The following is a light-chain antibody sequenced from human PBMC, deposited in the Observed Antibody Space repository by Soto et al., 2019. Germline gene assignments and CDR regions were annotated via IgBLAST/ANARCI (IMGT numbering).Light chain of an antibody. J-gene: IGKJ5*01. CDR3: QQYGSSLSIT. Sequence: EIVLTQSPGTLSLSPGERATLSCWASQSVSPNYFAWYQQKPGHAPRQLIHGASRRANGIPDRFSGSVSGTDFTLTISRLEPEDFAVYYCQQYGSSLSITFGQGTRLEIK. CDR1: QSVSPNY. V-gene: IGKV3-20*01. CDR2: GAS.